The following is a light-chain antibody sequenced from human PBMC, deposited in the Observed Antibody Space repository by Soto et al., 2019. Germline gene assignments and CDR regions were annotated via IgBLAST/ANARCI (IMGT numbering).Light chain of an antibody. CDR1: QNVDTS. CDR3: QQRYNWPLT. J-gene: IGKJ4*01. V-gene: IGKV3-11*01. Sequence: DIVLTQSPGTLSLSPGETAPLSCRASQNVDTSLAWYQQRPGRAPRLLMSEASRRAAGIPARFSGTGSGTDFTLTINGLEPEDVAVYYCQQRYNWPLTFGAGTRVEI. CDR2: EAS.